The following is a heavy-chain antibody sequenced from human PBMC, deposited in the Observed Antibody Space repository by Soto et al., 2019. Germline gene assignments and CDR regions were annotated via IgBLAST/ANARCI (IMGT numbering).Heavy chain of an antibody. CDR3: ARVVSDDFWSGYYVSHYYYYYGMDV. D-gene: IGHD3-3*01. CDR2: IYYSGST. Sequence: QVQLQESGPGLVKPSETLSLTCTVSGGSISSYYWSWIRQPPGKGLEWIGYIYYSGSTNYNPSLKSRVTISVDTSKNQFSLKLSSVTAADTAVYYCARVVSDDFWSGYYVSHYYYYYGMDVWGQGTTVTVSS. J-gene: IGHJ6*02. CDR1: GGSISSYY. V-gene: IGHV4-59*01.